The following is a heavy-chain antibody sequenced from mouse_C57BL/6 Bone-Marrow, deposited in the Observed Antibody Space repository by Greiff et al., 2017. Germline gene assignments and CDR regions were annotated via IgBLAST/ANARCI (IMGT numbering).Heavy chain of an antibody. CDR1: GYTFTSYW. Sequence: QVQLQQPGTELVKPGASVKLSCKASGYTFTSYWMHWVKQRPGQGLEWIGNINPSNGGTNYNEKFKSKATLTVDKSSSTAYMQLSSLTSEDSAVXYCAREETIYYDYDAWFAYWGQGTLVTVSA. J-gene: IGHJ3*01. CDR2: INPSNGGT. CDR3: AREETIYYDYDAWFAY. D-gene: IGHD2-4*01. V-gene: IGHV1-53*01.